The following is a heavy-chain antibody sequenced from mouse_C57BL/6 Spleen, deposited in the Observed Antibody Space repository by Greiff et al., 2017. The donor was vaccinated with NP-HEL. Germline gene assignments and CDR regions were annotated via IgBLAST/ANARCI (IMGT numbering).Heavy chain of an antibody. D-gene: IGHD1-1*01. V-gene: IGHV3-6*01. CDR3: ANLYYYGSSWFAY. Sequence: EVKLVESGPGLVKPSQSLSLTCSVTGYSITSGYYWNWIRQFPGNKLEWMGYISYDGSNNYNPSLKNRISITRDTSKNQFFLKLNSVTTEDTATYYCANLYYYGSSWFAYWGQGTLVTVSA. J-gene: IGHJ3*01. CDR1: GYSITSGYY. CDR2: ISYDGSN.